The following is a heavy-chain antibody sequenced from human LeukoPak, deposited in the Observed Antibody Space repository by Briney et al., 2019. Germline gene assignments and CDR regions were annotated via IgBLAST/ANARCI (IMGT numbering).Heavy chain of an antibody. V-gene: IGHV4-59*11. J-gene: IGHJ4*02. D-gene: IGHD4-11*01. CDR3: ARGRPGTTVTSNYYFDY. CDR1: GASISSHY. CDR2: IYYSGST. Sequence: SETLSLTCTVSGASISSHYWSWIRQPPGKGLEWNGNIYYSGSTDYNPSLKSRVTISVDTSKNQFSLKLSSVTAADTALYYCARGRPGTTVTSNYYFDYWGQGTLVTVSS.